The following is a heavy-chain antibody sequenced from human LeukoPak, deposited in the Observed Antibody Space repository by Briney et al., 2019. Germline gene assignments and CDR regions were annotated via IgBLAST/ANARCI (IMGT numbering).Heavy chain of an antibody. J-gene: IGHJ4*02. Sequence: PGGSLRLSCAGSGFSFSDYSMNWVRQAPGKGLEWVSSISSGSSYINYADSVKGRFTISRDNAKNSLYLQMNSLRAEDTAVYYCARAYDFWSGPGGYWGQGTLVTVSS. CDR1: GFSFSDYS. CDR2: ISSGSSYI. V-gene: IGHV3-21*01. CDR3: ARAYDFWSGPGGY. D-gene: IGHD3-3*01.